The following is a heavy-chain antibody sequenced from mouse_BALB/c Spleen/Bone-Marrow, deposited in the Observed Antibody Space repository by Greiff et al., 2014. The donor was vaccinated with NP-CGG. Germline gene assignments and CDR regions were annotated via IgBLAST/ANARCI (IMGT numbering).Heavy chain of an antibody. CDR1: GFTFSDYG. Sequence: EVQGVESGGALVQPGGSRKLSCAASGFTFSDYGMAWVRQAPGKGPEWVGFISNLANGTYYKDTVTGGITISRENAKNTLDLEMSSRRSEDTAMFYCARETTRGAMDYWGQGTSVTVSS. CDR2: ISNLANGT. D-gene: IGHD2-1*01. CDR3: ARETTRGAMDY. V-gene: IGHV5-15*02. J-gene: IGHJ4*01.